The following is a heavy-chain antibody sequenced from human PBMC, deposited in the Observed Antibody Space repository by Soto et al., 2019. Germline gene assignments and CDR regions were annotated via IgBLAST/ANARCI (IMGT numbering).Heavy chain of an antibody. J-gene: IGHJ4*02. D-gene: IGHD4-4*01. CDR2: INHSGSS. CDR1: GGSFSGYY. CDR3: ARGVTTRLANHCDY. V-gene: IGHV4-34*01. Sequence: SETLSLTCAVYGGSFSGYYWSWIRQPPGKGLEWIGEINHSGSSNYNPALKSRVPITVETSKNQFSLKLSSVTAADTAVYYCARGVTTRLANHCDYWGQGTLVTVSS.